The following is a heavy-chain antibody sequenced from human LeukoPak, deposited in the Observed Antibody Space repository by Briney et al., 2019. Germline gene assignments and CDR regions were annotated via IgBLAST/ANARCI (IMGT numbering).Heavy chain of an antibody. V-gene: IGHV3-53*01. CDR1: GFTVSSNY. D-gene: IGHD2-8*01. CDR3: ARGNNDVPSGDDGTAFDY. J-gene: IGHJ4*02. CDR2: IYSGGTT. Sequence: QSGGSLTLSCAASGFTVSSNYMSWVRQAPGKGREWVSVIYSGGTTYYADSVKGRFTISRDNSKNTLYLQMNSLRAEDTAVYYCARGNNDVPSGDDGTAFDYWGQGTLVTVSS.